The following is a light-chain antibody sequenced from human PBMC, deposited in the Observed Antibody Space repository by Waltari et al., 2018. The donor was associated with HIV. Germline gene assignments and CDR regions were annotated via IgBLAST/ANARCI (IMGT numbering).Light chain of an antibody. CDR1: SSNIGSNT. Sequence: QSVLTQPPSASGTPGQRVTISCSGSSSNIGSNTLNWYQQLPGTAPKLLIYSNNQRPAGVPDRFSGSKSGTSASLAIGGLQSEDEADYYWAAWDDSLNGVIFGGGTKLTVL. J-gene: IGLJ2*01. CDR2: SNN. CDR3: AAWDDSLNGVI. V-gene: IGLV1-44*01.